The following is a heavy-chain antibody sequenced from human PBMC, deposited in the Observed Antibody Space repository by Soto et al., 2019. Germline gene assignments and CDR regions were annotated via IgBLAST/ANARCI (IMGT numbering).Heavy chain of an antibody. J-gene: IGHJ6*03. CDR3: AGGLVVPAAIGYYYSMDV. CDR1: GGSFSGYY. CDR2: INHSGST. D-gene: IGHD2-2*02. V-gene: IGHV4-34*01. Sequence: SETLSLTCAVYGGSFSGYYWSWIRQPPGKGLEWIGEINHSGSTNYNPSLKSRVTISVDTSKNQFSLKLSSVTAADTAVYYCAGGLVVPAAIGYYYSMDVWGKGTTVTVSS.